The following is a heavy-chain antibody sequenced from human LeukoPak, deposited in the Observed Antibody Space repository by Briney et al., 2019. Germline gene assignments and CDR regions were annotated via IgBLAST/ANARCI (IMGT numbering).Heavy chain of an antibody. J-gene: IGHJ4*02. D-gene: IGHD3-22*01. CDR2: ISYDGSNK. CDR3: ARGWNRYYYDSSGSAGLPDY. V-gene: IGHV3-30*04. CDR1: GFTFSSYA. Sequence: GGSLRLCCAASGFTFSSYAMHWVRQAPGKGLEWVAVISYDGSNKYYADSVKGRFTISRDNSKNTLYLQMNSLRAEDTAVYYCARGWNRYYYDSSGSAGLPDYWGQGTLVTVSS.